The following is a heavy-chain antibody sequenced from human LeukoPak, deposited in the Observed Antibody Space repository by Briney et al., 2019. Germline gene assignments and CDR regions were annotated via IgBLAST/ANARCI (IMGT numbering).Heavy chain of an antibody. J-gene: IGHJ6*03. D-gene: IGHD3-3*01. CDR1: GYTFTSYD. Sequence: ASVKVSCKASGYTFTSYDINWERQATGQGLEWMGWMNPNSGNTGYAQKFQGRVTMTRNTSISTAYMELSGLRSEDTAVYYCARGRLRDFWSGYFSPNYYYYYMDVWGKGTTVTVSS. CDR2: MNPNSGNT. CDR3: ARGRLRDFWSGYFSPNYYYYYMDV. V-gene: IGHV1-8*01.